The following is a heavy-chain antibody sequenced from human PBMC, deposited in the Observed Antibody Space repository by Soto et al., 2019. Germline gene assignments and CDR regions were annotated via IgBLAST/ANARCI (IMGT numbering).Heavy chain of an antibody. CDR1: GYSFDAYI. CDR2: INPRGLTK. V-gene: IGHV3-48*01. J-gene: IGHJ6*02. D-gene: IGHD6-13*01. Sequence: VQLVESGGALVQPGGSLRLSCAASGYSFDAYIMNWVRQAPGKGLEWVSSINPRGLTKFYADSVRGRFTISRDDASSSLFLQMNNLRAEDTAVYYCATWYGNHYFVLDVWGQGTTVTVSS. CDR3: ATWYGNHYFVLDV.